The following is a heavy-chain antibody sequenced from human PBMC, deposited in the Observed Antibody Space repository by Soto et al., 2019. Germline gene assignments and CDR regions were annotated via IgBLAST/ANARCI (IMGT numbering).Heavy chain of an antibody. Sequence: GGSLRLSCAASGFTFSNAWMSWVRQAPGKGLEWVDRIKSKTDGGTTDYAAPVKGRFTISRDDSKNTLYLQMNSLKTEDTAVYYCTTALLPSWSNPDAFDIWGQGTMVTVSS. CDR3: TTALLPSWSNPDAFDI. J-gene: IGHJ3*02. V-gene: IGHV3-15*01. CDR2: IKSKTDGGTT. CDR1: GFTFSNAW. D-gene: IGHD3-22*01.